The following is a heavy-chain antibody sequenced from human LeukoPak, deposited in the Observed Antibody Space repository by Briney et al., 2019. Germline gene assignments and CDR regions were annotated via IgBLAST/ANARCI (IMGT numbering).Heavy chain of an antibody. J-gene: IGHJ4*02. Sequence: TSETLSLTCAVYGGSFSGYYWSWTRQPPGKGLEWIGEINHSGSTNYNPSLKSRVTISVDTSKNQFSLKLSSVTAADTAVYYCARGLVRGVIRGDYWGQGTLVTVSS. CDR2: INHSGST. V-gene: IGHV4-34*01. CDR1: GGSFSGYY. D-gene: IGHD3-10*01. CDR3: ARGLVRGVIRGDY.